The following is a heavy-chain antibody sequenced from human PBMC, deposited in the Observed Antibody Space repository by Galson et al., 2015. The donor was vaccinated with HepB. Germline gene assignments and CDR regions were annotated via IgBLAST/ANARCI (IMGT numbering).Heavy chain of an antibody. V-gene: IGHV3-73*01. CDR2: IGSKANSYAT. Sequence: SLRLSCAASGFTFSGSAMHWVRQASGRGLAWVGRIGSKANSYATAYAASVKGRFTISRDDSKNTAYMQMSSLKTEDTAVYYCTRLGDLSGYSSLWGQGTLVTVSS. D-gene: IGHD6-13*01. J-gene: IGHJ4*02. CDR3: TRLGDLSGYSSL. CDR1: GFTFSGSA.